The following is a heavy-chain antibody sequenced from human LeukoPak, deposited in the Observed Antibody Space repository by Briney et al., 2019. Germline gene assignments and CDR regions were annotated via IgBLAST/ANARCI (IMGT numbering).Heavy chain of an antibody. CDR3: ARVRRGYSYGHDAFDI. CDR1: GYTFTIYY. CDR2: INPSGGST. J-gene: IGHJ3*02. Sequence: GASVKVSCKASGYTFTIYYMHWVRQAPGQGLEWMGIINPSGGSTSYAQKYQGRVTMTRYTSTSTVYMELSSLRSEDTAVYYCARVRRGYSYGHDAFDIWGQGTMVTVSS. V-gene: IGHV1-46*01. D-gene: IGHD5-18*01.